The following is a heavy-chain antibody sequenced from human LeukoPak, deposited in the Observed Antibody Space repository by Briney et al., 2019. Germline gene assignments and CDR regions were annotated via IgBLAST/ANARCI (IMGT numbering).Heavy chain of an antibody. Sequence: PGGSLRLSCAVSGLTFSDYYMSWIRQAPGKGLEWVSYISSSSSYTNYADSVKGRFTISRDNAKNSLYLQMNSLRAEDTAVYYCARDNGMVRGATAHWGQGTLVTVSS. J-gene: IGHJ4*02. D-gene: IGHD3-10*01. V-gene: IGHV3-11*05. CDR1: GLTFSDYY. CDR3: ARDNGMVRGATAH. CDR2: ISSSSSYT.